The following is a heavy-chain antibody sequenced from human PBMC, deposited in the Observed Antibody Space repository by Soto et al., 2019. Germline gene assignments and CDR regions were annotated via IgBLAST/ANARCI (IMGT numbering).Heavy chain of an antibody. CDR1: GFTFSDYS. J-gene: IGHJ5*02. V-gene: IGHV3-64D*08. CDR2: ISNNGATT. D-gene: IGHD3-16*01. CDR3: VKAPCGGLRYNYFDP. Sequence: GGSLRLSCSASGFTFSDYSMYWVRQAPGKDLEYVSAISNNGATTYYADSVAGRFTISRDNSKNTPYLQMNSLRAEDTAVYYCVKAPCGGLRYNYFDPWGQGTLVTVSS.